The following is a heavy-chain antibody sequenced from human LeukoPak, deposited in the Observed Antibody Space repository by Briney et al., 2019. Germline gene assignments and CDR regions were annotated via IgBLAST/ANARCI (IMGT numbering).Heavy chain of an antibody. J-gene: IGHJ4*02. CDR3: ARYSFETDIDY. CDR1: GFLFSRYW. Sequence: SGGSLRLSCAASGFLFSRYWMSWVRQAPGKGLEWVANIKEDGSEKYYVESMKGRFTISRDNVKNSLYLQINSLRAEDTAVYYCARYSFETDIDYWGQGTLVTVSS. D-gene: IGHD1-14*01. CDR2: IKEDGSEK. V-gene: IGHV3-7*01.